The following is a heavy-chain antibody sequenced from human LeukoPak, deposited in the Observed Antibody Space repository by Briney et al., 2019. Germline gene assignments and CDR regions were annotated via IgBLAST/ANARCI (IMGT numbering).Heavy chain of an antibody. J-gene: IGHJ4*02. CDR2: MYSGGTT. CDR3: ARGDGSGWPLDK. CDR1: GFPVSSNF. V-gene: IGHV3-53*01. Sequence: GGSLRLSCAVSGFPVSSNFMSWVRQAPGKGLQSVSIMYSGGTTDYAESVRGRFTISRDNSQNTLSLQMNSLRVEDTAVYYCARGDGSGWPLDKRGQGTLVTVSS. D-gene: IGHD6-19*01.